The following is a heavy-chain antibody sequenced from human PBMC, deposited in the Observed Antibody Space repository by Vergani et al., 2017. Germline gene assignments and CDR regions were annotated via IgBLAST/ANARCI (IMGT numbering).Heavy chain of an antibody. J-gene: IGHJ5*02. V-gene: IGHV3-74*01. CDR3: GRELGIP. CDR2: INSDGSST. D-gene: IGHD3-16*01. CDR1: GFTFSSNW. Sequence: EVQLVESGGGLVQPGESLRLSCAGSGFTFSSNWMHWVRQVPGKGLEWVSRINSDGSSTSYTDSVKGRFTISRDNAKNTLYLQMNSLRAEDTAVYYCGRELGIPWGQGTLVTVSS.